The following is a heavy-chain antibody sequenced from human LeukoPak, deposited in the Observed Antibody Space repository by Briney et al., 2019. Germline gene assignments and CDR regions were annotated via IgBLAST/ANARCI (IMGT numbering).Heavy chain of an antibody. Sequence: GASVKVSCKASGYTFTTYGISWVRQAPGQGLEWMGWISGYNGNTNYAQNLQGRVTMTTDTSTSTAYMELRSLRSDDTAVYYCARDQEQHVDCWGQGTLVTVSS. J-gene: IGHJ4*02. D-gene: IGHD1/OR15-1a*01. CDR1: GYTFTTYG. CDR3: ARDQEQHVDC. CDR2: ISGYNGNT. V-gene: IGHV1-18*01.